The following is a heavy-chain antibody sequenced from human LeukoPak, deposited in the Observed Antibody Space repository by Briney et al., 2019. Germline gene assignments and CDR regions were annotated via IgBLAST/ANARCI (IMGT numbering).Heavy chain of an antibody. V-gene: IGHV1-8*01. D-gene: IGHD6-6*01. CDR3: ARRRSGSSGPPSDH. J-gene: IGHJ4*02. Sequence: GASVKVSCKASGYTFTSYDINWVRQATGQRLEWMGWMNPNSGNTGYAQKFQGRVNMTRNTSISTAYMELSSLESEDTAVYYCARRRSGSSGPPSDHWGQGALVTVSS. CDR1: GYTFTSYD. CDR2: MNPNSGNT.